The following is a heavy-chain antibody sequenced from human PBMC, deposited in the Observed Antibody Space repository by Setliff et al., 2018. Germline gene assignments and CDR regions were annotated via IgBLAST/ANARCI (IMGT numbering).Heavy chain of an antibody. V-gene: IGHV1-24*01. J-gene: IGHJ4*02. CDR1: GYTLTELS. CDR2: FDPEDGET. D-gene: IGHD3-22*01. CDR3: ARRPYDSSGYFNY. Sequence: ASVKVSCKVSGYTLTELSMHWVRQAPGKGLEWMGGFDPEDGETIYAQKFQGRVTITRDTSASTAYMELSSLTSEDTAVYYCARRPYDSSGYFNYWGQGTLVTVSS.